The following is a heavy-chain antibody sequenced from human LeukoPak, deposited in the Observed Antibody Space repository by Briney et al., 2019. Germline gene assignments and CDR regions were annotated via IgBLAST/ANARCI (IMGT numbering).Heavy chain of an antibody. CDR2: IYYSGST. J-gene: IGHJ4*02. V-gene: IGHV4-59*08. CDR1: GGSISNYY. CDR3: ARHSETCSGGSCFLDYFDY. Sequence: SETLSLTCTVFGGSISNYYWSWIRQPPGKGLEWIGYIYYSGSTNYNPSLKSRLTISVDTPKNHFSLRLTSVTAADTAVYYCARHSETCSGGSCFLDYFDYWRQGTLVTVSS. D-gene: IGHD2-15*01.